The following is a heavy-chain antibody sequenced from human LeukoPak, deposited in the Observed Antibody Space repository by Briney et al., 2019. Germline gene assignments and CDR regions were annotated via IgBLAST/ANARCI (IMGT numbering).Heavy chain of an antibody. V-gene: IGHV3-23*01. CDR3: AIKGLLQPNGNAFDI. D-gene: IGHD3-22*01. CDR2: ISGSGGST. J-gene: IGHJ3*02. Sequence: GGSLRLSCAASGFTFSSYAMSWVRQAPGKGLEWLSAISGSGGSTYSADSVKGRFTISRDNSKNTLYLQMNSLRAEDTAVYYCAIKGLLQPNGNAFDIWGQGTMVTASS. CDR1: GFTFSSYA.